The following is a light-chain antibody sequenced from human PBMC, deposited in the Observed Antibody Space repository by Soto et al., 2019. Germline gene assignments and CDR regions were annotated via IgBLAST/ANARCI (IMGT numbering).Light chain of an antibody. CDR2: DVS. V-gene: IGKV1-5*01. CDR1: QNMERR. Sequence: IQMTESPSTLSASEGDRVRLTCLASQNMERRQAWYQRKPGKAPKLLRYDVSTLERGVPTRFSGSGSATEFTLTISDLQPDDFATYYCQQYQSDTWTFGQGTKVDIK. CDR3: QQYQSDTWT. J-gene: IGKJ1*01.